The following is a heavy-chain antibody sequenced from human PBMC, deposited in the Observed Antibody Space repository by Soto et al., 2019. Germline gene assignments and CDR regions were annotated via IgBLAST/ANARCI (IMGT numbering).Heavy chain of an antibody. CDR3: AGTTSLQWYYMDV. CDR1: GDSVSSNSAA. J-gene: IGHJ6*03. CDR2: TYYRSRWYN. V-gene: IGHV6-1*01. D-gene: IGHD1-7*01. Sequence: SQTLSLTCAISGDSVSSNSAAWNWIRQSPSRGLEWLGRTYYRSRWYNDYAVSVKSRITVNPDTPKNQFSLHLNSVTPEDTAVYCCAGTTSLQWYYMDVWDKGTTVTVSS.